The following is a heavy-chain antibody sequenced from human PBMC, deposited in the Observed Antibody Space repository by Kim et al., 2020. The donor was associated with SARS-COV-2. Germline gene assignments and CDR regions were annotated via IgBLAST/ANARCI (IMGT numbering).Heavy chain of an antibody. Sequence: ASVKVSCRTSGYTFTRYYIHCVRQAPGQRLEWMGWIDTVDGDTRSSQEFQGRVTMIRDTSASTVYMELNSLRSEDTALYSCVRGGGNSWFDYWGQGTLVTVSS. CDR1: GYTFTRYY. V-gene: IGHV1-3*04. CDR3: VRGGGNSWFDY. CDR2: IDTVDGDT. D-gene: IGHD6-13*01. J-gene: IGHJ4*02.